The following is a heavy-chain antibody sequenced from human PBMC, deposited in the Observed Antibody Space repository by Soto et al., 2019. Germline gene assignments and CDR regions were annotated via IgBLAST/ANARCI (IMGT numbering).Heavy chain of an antibody. CDR3: VKDPATSGWYGYFPH. V-gene: IGHV3-11*01. D-gene: IGHD6-19*01. J-gene: IGHJ1*01. CDR2: ISGSGSTI. CDR1: GFTFSDYY. Sequence: PGGSLRLSCAASGFTFSDYYMSWIRQAPGKGLEWVSYISGSGSTIYYADSVKGRFTISRDNAKNSLYLQMNSLRAEDTAVYYCVKDPATSGWYGYFPHWGQGTLVTVSS.